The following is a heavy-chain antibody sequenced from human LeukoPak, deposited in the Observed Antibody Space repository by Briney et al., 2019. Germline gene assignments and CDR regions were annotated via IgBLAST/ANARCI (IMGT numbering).Heavy chain of an antibody. CDR1: GFIFSNWW. D-gene: IGHD3-9*01. Sequence: GGSLRLSCAASGFIFSNWWMLWFRRPPGKGLESVAHINTDGNYIVYADSAKGRFTISRDNAKNTLYLQMNSLRPEDTGVYYCATFGIDWSLSYWGQGALVTASS. CDR2: INTDGNYI. J-gene: IGHJ4*02. CDR3: ATFGIDWSLSY. V-gene: IGHV3-74*01.